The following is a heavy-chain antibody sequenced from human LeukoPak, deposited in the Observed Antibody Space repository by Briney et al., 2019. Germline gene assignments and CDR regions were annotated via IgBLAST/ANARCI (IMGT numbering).Heavy chain of an antibody. Sequence: GGSLRLSCAASGFTFSSYWMSWVRRAPGKGLEWVANIKQDGSEKYYVDSVKGRFTISRDNAKNSLYLQMNSLRAEDTAVYYCARLRTSFYYYMDVWGKGTTVTVSS. D-gene: IGHD2-2*01. V-gene: IGHV3-7*01. J-gene: IGHJ6*03. CDR1: GFTFSSYW. CDR3: ARLRTSFYYYMDV. CDR2: IKQDGSEK.